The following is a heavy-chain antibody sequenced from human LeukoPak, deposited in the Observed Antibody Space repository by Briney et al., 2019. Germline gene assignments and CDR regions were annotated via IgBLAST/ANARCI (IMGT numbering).Heavy chain of an antibody. CDR2: ISHDGSNY. CDR1: GITFSTYG. V-gene: IGHV3-30*18. Sequence: GGSLRLSCADSGITFSTYGIHWVRQVPGKGLEWVAVISHDGSNYYYADSEKGRFTISRDNSKNTLYLQMNSLRTEDTAVYYCAKATGSSWYYFDDWGLGTLVTVSS. CDR3: AKATGSSWYYFDD. D-gene: IGHD6-13*01. J-gene: IGHJ4*02.